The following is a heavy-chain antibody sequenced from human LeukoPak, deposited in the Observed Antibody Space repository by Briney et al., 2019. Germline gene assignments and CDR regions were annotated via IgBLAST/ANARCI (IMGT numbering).Heavy chain of an antibody. CDR2: INPSGGST. V-gene: IGHV1-46*01. Sequence: ASVKVSCKASGYTFTSYYMHWVRQAPGQGLEWMGIINPSGGSTSYAQKFQGRVTMTRDTSTSTVYMELSSLRAEDTAVYYCARDPHRWLQMGQYFDYWGQGTLVTVSS. CDR1: GYTFTSYY. J-gene: IGHJ4*02. CDR3: ARDPHRWLQMGQYFDY. D-gene: IGHD5-12*01.